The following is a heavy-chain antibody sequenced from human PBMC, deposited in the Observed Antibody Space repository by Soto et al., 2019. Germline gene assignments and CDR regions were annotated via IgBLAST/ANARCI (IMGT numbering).Heavy chain of an antibody. J-gene: IGHJ6*02. CDR3: ARDASADPVVGYYYGMDV. CDR2: ISYDGSNK. CDR1: GFTFSSYA. D-gene: IGHD3-22*01. V-gene: IGHV3-30-3*01. Sequence: PRLSCAASGFTFSSYAMHWVRQAPGKGLEWVAVISYDGSNKYYADSVKGRFTISRDNSKNTLYLQMNSLRAEDTAVYYCARDASADPVVGYYYGMDVWGQGTTVTVSS.